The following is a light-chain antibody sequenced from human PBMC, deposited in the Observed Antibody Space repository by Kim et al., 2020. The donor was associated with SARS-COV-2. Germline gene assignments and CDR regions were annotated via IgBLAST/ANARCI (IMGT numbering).Light chain of an antibody. J-gene: IGLJ7*01. CDR1: RGHSSYA. CDR2: LNSDGSH. CDR3: QTWGTGIQV. V-gene: IGLV4-69*01. Sequence: QPVLTQSPSASASLGASVKLTCTLSRGHSSYAIAWHQQQPEKGPRYLMKLNSDGSHSKGDGIPDRFSGSSSGAERYLTISSVQSEDEADYYCQTWGTGIQVFGGGTQLTVL.